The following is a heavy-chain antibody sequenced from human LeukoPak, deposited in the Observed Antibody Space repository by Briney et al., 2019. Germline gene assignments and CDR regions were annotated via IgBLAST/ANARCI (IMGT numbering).Heavy chain of an antibody. CDR2: ISAYNGNT. V-gene: IGHV1-18*01. J-gene: IGHJ4*02. D-gene: IGHD1-7*01. CDR3: ARNWNYGYYSDY. CDR1: GYTFTSYG. Sequence: ASVKVSCKASGYTFTSYGISWVRQAPGQGLEWMGWISAYNGNTNYAQKLQGRVTMTTDTSTSTAYMELSRLRSDDTAVYYCARNWNYGYYSDYWGQGTLVTVSS.